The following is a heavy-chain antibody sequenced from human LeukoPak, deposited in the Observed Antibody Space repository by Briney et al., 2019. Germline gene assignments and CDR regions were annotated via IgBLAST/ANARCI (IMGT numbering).Heavy chain of an antibody. D-gene: IGHD3-22*01. J-gene: IGHJ4*02. CDR2: TGSSSTTI. CDR1: GFTLSSYS. CDR3: AKDLGHYYDSSGYDPFDY. Sequence: GGSLRLSCAASGFTLSSYSMNWVRQAPGKGLEWVSYTGSSSTTIYYADSVKGRFTISRDNAKNSLYLQMNSLRAEDTAVYYCAKDLGHYYDSSGYDPFDYWGQGTLVTVSS. V-gene: IGHV3-48*01.